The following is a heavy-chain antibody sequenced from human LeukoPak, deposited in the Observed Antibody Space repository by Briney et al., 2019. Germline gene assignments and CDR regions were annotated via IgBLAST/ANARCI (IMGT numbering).Heavy chain of an antibody. V-gene: IGHV1-8*03. CDR3: ARDSSGWHDFDY. J-gene: IGHJ4*02. D-gene: IGHD6-19*01. Sequence: ASVKVSCKASGYTFTSYDINWVRQATGQGLEWMGWMNPNSGNTGYAQKFQGRVTITRNTSISTAYMELSSLRSEDTAVYYCARDSSGWHDFDYWGQGTLVIVSS. CDR2: MNPNSGNT. CDR1: GYTFTSYD.